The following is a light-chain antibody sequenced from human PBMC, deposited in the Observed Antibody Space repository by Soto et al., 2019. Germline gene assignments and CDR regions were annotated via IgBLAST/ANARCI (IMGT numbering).Light chain of an antibody. CDR1: QSVSNNY. V-gene: IGKV3-20*01. J-gene: IGKJ4*01. CDR2: GAS. Sequence: EIVLTQSPFTLSLSPFERSTLSFMASQSVSNNYLAWYQQKPGQAPRLLIYGASNRATGIPDRFSGSGSGTDFTLTISSLQPEDFATYYCQQSYSTLTFGGGTKVDIK. CDR3: QQSYSTLT.